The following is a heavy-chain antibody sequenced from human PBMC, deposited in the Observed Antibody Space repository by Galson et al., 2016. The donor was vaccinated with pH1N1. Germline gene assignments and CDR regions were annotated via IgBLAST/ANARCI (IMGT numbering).Heavy chain of an antibody. J-gene: IGHJ3*02. CDR1: GYSFTSQW. Sequence: QSGAEVKKPGESLKISCKASGYSFTSQWIAWVRQVPGKGLEWVGVVNPGGSTIRYSPPFQGQVTISSDKSINIAYLQWISLRASDTATYYCARQYDFGDYRGDAFDIWGLGTMVIVSP. CDR3: ARQYDFGDYRGDAFDI. D-gene: IGHD4-17*01. CDR2: VNPGGSTI. V-gene: IGHV5-51*03.